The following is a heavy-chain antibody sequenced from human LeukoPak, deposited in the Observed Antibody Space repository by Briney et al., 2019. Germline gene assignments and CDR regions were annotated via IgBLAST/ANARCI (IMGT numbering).Heavy chain of an antibody. D-gene: IGHD6-13*01. CDR2: IYHSGST. CDR1: GGSFSDYY. CDR3: ARAGQSQAVDY. Sequence: PSETLSLTCSVYGGSFSDYYWSWIRQPPGKGLEWIGEIYHSGSTNYNPSLKSRVTISVDKSKNQFSLKLSSVTAADTAVYYCARAGQSQAVDYWGQGTLVTVSS. J-gene: IGHJ4*02. V-gene: IGHV4-34*01.